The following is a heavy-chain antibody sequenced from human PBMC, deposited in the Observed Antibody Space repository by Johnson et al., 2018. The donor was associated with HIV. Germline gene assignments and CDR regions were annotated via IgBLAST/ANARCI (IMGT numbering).Heavy chain of an antibody. CDR1: GFTFSSYG. CDR3: AKVSSQSSSWYDAFDI. Sequence: QVYLVESGGGVVQSGRSLRLSCAASGFTFSSYGMHWVRQAPGKGLEWVAVIWYDGSNKYYADSVKGRFTISRDNSKNTLYLQMNSLRAEDTAVYYCAKVSSQSSSWYDAFDIWGQGTMVTVSS. J-gene: IGHJ3*02. D-gene: IGHD6-13*01. CDR2: IWYDGSNK. V-gene: IGHV3-33*06.